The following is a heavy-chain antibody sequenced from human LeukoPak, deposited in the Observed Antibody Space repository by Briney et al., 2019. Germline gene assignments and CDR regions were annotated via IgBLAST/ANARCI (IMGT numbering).Heavy chain of an antibody. D-gene: IGHD6-19*01. V-gene: IGHV4-59*08. CDR2: VYQTGDT. J-gene: IGHJ4*02. CDR1: GGSMNNYY. CDR3: VRHPFSAPFDY. Sequence: SETLSLTCIVSGGSMNNYYWSWFRQPPGKGLEWIAYVYQTGDTRYNPSLKSRVSISLDMSKNQFSLKVSSVTATDTAVYYCVRHPFSAPFDYWGQGILVTVSS.